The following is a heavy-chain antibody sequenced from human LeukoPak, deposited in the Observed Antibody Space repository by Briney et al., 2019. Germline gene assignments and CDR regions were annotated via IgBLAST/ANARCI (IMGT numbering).Heavy chain of an antibody. CDR3: AREMGWYFDY. J-gene: IGHJ4*02. D-gene: IGHD6-19*01. CDR2: ISSSSSYI. V-gene: IGHV3-21*01. CDR1: GFTFSSYS. Sequence: GGSLRLSCAAPGFTFSSYSMNWVCQAPGKGLEWVSSISSSSSYIHYADSVKGRFTISRDNAKNSLYLQMNSLRAEDTAVYYCAREMGWYFDYWGQGTLVTVSS.